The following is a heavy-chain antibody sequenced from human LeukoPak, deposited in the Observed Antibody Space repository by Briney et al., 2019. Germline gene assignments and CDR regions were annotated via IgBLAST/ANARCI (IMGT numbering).Heavy chain of an antibody. D-gene: IGHD5-18*01. CDR1: GFIFSSYS. CDR3: AREDRYVDTATYMDV. V-gene: IGHV3-48*04. Sequence: GGSLRLSCAASGFIFSSYSMNWVRQAPGKGLEWVSYISSSSSTIYYADSVKGRFTISRDNAKNSLYLQMNSLRAEDTAVYYCAREDRYVDTATYMDVWGKGTTVTVSS. CDR2: ISSSSSTI. J-gene: IGHJ6*03.